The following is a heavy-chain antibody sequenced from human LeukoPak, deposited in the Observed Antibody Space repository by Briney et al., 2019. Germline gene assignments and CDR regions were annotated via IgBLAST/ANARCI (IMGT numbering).Heavy chain of an antibody. CDR2: INHSGST. Sequence: SETLSLTCAVYGGSFSGYYWSWIRQPPGKGLEWIGEINHSGSTNYNPSLKSRVTISVDTSKNQFSLKLSSVTAADTAVYYCARGPPYYYDSSGYSRPSDYWGQGTLVTVSS. CDR3: ARGPPYYYDSSGYSRPSDY. J-gene: IGHJ4*02. V-gene: IGHV4-34*01. CDR1: GGSFSGYY. D-gene: IGHD3-22*01.